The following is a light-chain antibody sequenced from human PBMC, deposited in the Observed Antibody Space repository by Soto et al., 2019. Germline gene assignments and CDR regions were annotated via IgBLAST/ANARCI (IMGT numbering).Light chain of an antibody. J-gene: IGKJ5*01. CDR1: QSISSW. V-gene: IGKV1-5*01. CDR3: QQFNSYPIT. CDR2: DAS. Sequence: ITMTESPSTLSASVGDRVTITCRASQSISSWLAWYQQKPGKAPKFLIYDASNLETGVPSRFSGSGSGTEFTLTISSLQPDDFATYYCQQFNSYPITFGQGTRLEIK.